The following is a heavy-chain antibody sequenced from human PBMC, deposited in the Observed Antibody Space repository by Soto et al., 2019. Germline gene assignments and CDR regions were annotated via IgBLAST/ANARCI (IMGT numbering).Heavy chain of an antibody. CDR2: IIPIFGTA. Sequence: QVQLVQSGAEVKKPGSSVKVSCKASGGTFSSYAISWVRQAPGQGLEWMGGIIPIFGTANYAQKFQGRVTITADESTSTAYMELSSLRSEDTAVYYCARPMGEFIAAHSPDVENTYYYYGMDVWGQGTTVTVSS. J-gene: IGHJ6*02. D-gene: IGHD6-6*01. CDR3: ARPMGEFIAAHSPDVENTYYYYGMDV. V-gene: IGHV1-69*01. CDR1: GGTFSSYA.